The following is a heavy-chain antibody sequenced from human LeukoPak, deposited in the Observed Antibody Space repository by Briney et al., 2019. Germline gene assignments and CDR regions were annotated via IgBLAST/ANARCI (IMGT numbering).Heavy chain of an antibody. V-gene: IGHV3-30*02. CDR1: GFTFTTSG. CDR2: IRYDGSNK. CDR3: ASIYCSGGSCTDY. Sequence: GGSLRLSCAASGFTFTTSGMHWVRQAPGKGLEWVGFIRYDGSNKYYADSVKGRFTISRDNSKNTLYLQMNSLRAEDTAVYYCASIYCSGGSCTDYWGQGTLVTVSS. J-gene: IGHJ4*02. D-gene: IGHD2-15*01.